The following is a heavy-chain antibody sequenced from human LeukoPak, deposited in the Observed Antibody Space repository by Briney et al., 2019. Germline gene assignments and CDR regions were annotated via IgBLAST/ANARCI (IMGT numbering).Heavy chain of an antibody. D-gene: IGHD6-19*01. CDR3: ARGRSSGWYFY. CDR1: GGSFSGYY. V-gene: IGHV4-34*01. Sequence: SETLCLTCAVYGGSFSGYYWSWIRQPPGKGLEWIGEINHSGSTNYNPSLRSRVTISVDTSKNQFSLKLSSVTAADTAVYYCARGRSSGWYFYWGRGTLVTVSS. J-gene: IGHJ4*02. CDR2: INHSGST.